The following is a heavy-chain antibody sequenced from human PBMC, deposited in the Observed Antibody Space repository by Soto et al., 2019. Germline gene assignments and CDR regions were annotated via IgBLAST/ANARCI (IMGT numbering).Heavy chain of an antibody. J-gene: IGHJ6*02. CDR3: ARGRSSVRYYGMDV. V-gene: IGHV4-34*01. CDR2: INHSGST. CDR1: GGSFSGYY. Sequence: SETLSLTCAVYGGSFSGYYWSWIRQPPGKGLEWIGEINHSGSTNYNPSLKSRVTISVDTSKNQFSLKLSSVTAADTAVYYCARGRSSVRYYGMDVWGQGTTVTSP.